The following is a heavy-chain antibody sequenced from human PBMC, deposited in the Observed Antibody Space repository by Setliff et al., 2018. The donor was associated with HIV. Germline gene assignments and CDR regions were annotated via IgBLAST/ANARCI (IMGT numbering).Heavy chain of an antibody. CDR1: GYTFTSYG. CDR3: ARDQTPLDAFDI. D-gene: IGHD2-15*01. CDR2: INPNTGGT. Sequence: GASVKVSCKASGYTFTSYGISWVRQAPGQGLEWMGWINPNTGGTNYAQKFQGRVTMTRDTSISTAYMELRRLRSDDTAMYYCARDQTPLDAFDIWGQGTMVTVSS. J-gene: IGHJ3*02. V-gene: IGHV1-2*02.